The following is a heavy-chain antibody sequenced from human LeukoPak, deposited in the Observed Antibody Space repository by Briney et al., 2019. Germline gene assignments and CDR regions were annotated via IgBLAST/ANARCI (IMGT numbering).Heavy chain of an antibody. CDR3: VGSTGCPWY. CDR1: GFTFSSYW. J-gene: IGHJ4*02. Sequence: GGSLRLSCAASGFTFSSYWMHWVRQAPGKGLVWVSRISSDGSTVYADFVKGRFTISRDNAKNTLYLQMNSLREEDTAVYYCVGSTGCPWYWGQGTLVTVSS. CDR2: ISSDGST. V-gene: IGHV3-74*01. D-gene: IGHD3-9*01.